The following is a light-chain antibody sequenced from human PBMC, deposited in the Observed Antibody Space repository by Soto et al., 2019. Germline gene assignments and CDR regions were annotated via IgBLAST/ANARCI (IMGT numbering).Light chain of an antibody. V-gene: IGLV4-69*01. J-gene: IGLJ2*01. CDR3: QTWGTGIHVV. Sequence: QLVLTQSPSASASLGASVKLTCTLSSGHSSYAIAWHQQQPEKGPRYLMKLDSDGSHTKGDAIPDRFSGSSSGAERYLTXXXXXXEDEXDYYCQTWGTGIHVVFGGGTKLTVL. CDR2: LDSDGSH. CDR1: SGHSSYA.